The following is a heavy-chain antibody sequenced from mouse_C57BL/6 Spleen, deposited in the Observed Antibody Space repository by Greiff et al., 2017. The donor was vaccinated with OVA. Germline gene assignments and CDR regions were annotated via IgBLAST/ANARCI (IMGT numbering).Heavy chain of an antibody. CDR3: ARSRNYCYFDY. CDR1: GFTFTDYY. J-gene: IGHJ2*01. CDR2: IRNKANGYTT. Sequence: EVMLVESGGGLVQPGGSLSLSCAASGFTFTDYYMSWVRQPPGKALAWLGFIRNKANGYTTEYSASVKGRFTISRDNSQSILYLQMNSLIADDSATYYCARSRNYCYFDYWGPGTTLTVSS. V-gene: IGHV7-3*01. D-gene: IGHD2-1*01.